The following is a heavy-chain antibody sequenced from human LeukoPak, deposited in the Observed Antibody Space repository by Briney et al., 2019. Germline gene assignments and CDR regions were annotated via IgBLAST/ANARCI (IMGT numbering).Heavy chain of an antibody. CDR1: GGTFSSYA. CDR3: ATRSSRPFDY. J-gene: IGHJ4*02. CDR2: IIPIFGTA. D-gene: IGHD6-13*01. Sequence: ASVKVSCKASGGTFSSYAISWVRQAPGQGLEWMGGIIPIFGTANYAQKFQGRVTITADESTSTAYMELSSLRSEDAAVYYCATRSSRPFDYWGQGTLVTVSS. V-gene: IGHV1-69*01.